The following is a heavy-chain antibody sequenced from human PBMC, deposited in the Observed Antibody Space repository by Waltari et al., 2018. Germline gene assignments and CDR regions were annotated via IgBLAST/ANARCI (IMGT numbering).Heavy chain of an antibody. V-gene: IGHV3-33*01. Sequence: QVQLVESGGGVVQSGRSLRLSCVGSGFTFTNHCMNWVRQTPGKGLEWVAVIWYDGTNKNYVDSVKGRFSISRDNSKNTLYLEMNSLRAEDTAVYFCARGDGGSGLGASDIWGQGTMVTVSS. CDR2: IWYDGTNK. J-gene: IGHJ3*02. CDR1: GFTFTNHC. CDR3: ARGDGGSGLGASDI. D-gene: IGHD3-3*01.